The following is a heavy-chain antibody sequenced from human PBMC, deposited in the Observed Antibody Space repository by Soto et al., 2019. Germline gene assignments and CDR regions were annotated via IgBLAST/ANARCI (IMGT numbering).Heavy chain of an antibody. CDR2: ISSNGGST. D-gene: IGHD4-17*01. Sequence: EVQLVESGGGLVQPGGSLRLSCAASGFTFSSYAMHWVRQAPGKGLEYVSAISSNGGSTYYANSVKGRFTISRDNSKNPLYLQMGSLRAEDMAVYYCARVHDGDTYYYYMDVWGKGTTVTVSS. CDR1: GFTFSSYA. V-gene: IGHV3-64*01. CDR3: ARVHDGDTYYYYMDV. J-gene: IGHJ6*03.